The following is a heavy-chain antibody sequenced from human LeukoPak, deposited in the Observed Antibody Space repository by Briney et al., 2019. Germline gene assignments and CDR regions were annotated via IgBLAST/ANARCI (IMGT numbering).Heavy chain of an antibody. V-gene: IGHV3-21*04. Sequence: GGSLRLSCAASGFTFSSYSMNWVRQAPGKGLEWVSSISSSSSYIHYADSVRGRFTISRDNAKNSLYLQMNSLGAEDTAVYYCARSGLSRFGFWGQGTLVTVSS. CDR1: GFTFSSYS. D-gene: IGHD2/OR15-2a*01. CDR3: ARSGLSRFGF. J-gene: IGHJ4*02. CDR2: ISSSSSYI.